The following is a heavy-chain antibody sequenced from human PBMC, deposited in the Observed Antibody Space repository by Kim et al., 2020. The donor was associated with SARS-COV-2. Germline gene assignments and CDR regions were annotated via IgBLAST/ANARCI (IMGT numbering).Heavy chain of an antibody. J-gene: IGHJ4*02. Sequence: GSTYRDYAVSVKRRFTISRDDAQNSLYLQMNSLRADDTAVYYCARMGAPWGQGTLVTVSS. CDR2: GSTYR. V-gene: IGHV3-11*06. CDR3: ARMGAP.